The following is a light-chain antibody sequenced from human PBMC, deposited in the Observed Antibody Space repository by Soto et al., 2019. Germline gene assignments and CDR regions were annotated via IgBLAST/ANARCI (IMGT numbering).Light chain of an antibody. J-gene: IGKJ4*01. CDR2: ATS. CDR3: QQLKSFPLS. CDR1: QGIASF. V-gene: IGKV1-12*01. Sequence: DLQMTQSPSSVSASVGDRVTITCRASQGIASFLAWYQQKPGKAPDLLIYATSTLQSGVPSRFSGSGSGTDFTHTISSLQPEDFATYYCQQLKSFPLSFGGGTKVEI.